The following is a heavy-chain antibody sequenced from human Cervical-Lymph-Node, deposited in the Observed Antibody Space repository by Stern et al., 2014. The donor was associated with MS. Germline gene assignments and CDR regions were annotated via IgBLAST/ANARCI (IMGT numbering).Heavy chain of an antibody. D-gene: IGHD1-1*01. CDR2: ITNVGST. Sequence: EVQLEESGGGVIQPGGSLRLSCTASGFTVSRDYMTWVRQAPGKGLEWVSLITNVGSTFYTDSVKGRCTISRDDSKNTVYLHMTSLRAEDTAMYYCARDTSSPERSDWWGQGTLVTVSS. J-gene: IGHJ4*02. CDR1: GFTVSRDY. V-gene: IGHV3-53*01. CDR3: ARDTSSPERSDW.